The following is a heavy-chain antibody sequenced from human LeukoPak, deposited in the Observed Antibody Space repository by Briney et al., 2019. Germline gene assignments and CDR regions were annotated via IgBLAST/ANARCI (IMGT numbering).Heavy chain of an antibody. V-gene: IGHV4-39*01. CDR1: GGYINNPTYY. D-gene: IGHD3-16*01. Sequence: SETLSLTCSVSGGYINNPTYYWGWIRQPPGKGLEWIGSMHYSGSAYYNPSVKSRVTISVDTSKKQFSLKLNSVTAADTAVYXXALWGTWGYFDYWGQGTLVTVSS. CDR3: ALWGTWGYFDY. J-gene: IGHJ4*02. CDR2: MHYSGSA.